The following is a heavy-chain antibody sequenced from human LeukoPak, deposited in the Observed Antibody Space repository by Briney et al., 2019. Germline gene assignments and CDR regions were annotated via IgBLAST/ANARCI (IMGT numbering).Heavy chain of an antibody. CDR3: AKDYHGSGSSWFVYYYYYMDV. CDR1: GFTFSSYA. D-gene: IGHD3-10*01. CDR2: ISGSGGST. J-gene: IGHJ6*03. Sequence: SGGSLRLSCAASGFTFSSYAMSWVRQAPGKGLEWVSAISGSGGSTYYADSVKGRFTISRDNSKNTLYLQMNSLRAEDTAVYYCAKDYHGSGSSWFVYYYYYMDVWGKGTTVTISS. V-gene: IGHV3-23*01.